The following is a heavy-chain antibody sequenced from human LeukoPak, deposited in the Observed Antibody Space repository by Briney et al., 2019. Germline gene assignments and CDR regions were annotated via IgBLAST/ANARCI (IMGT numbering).Heavy chain of an antibody. CDR2: ISWNSGSI. D-gene: IGHD6-13*01. CDR1: GFTFDDYA. Sequence: PGGSLRLSCAASGFTFDDYAMHWVRQAPGKGLEWVSGISWNSGSIGYADSVKGRFTISRDNAKNSLYLQMNSLRAEDTAVYYCARLRVPLPDSSSSDYWGQGTLVTVSS. J-gene: IGHJ4*02. V-gene: IGHV3-9*01. CDR3: ARLRVPLPDSSSSDY.